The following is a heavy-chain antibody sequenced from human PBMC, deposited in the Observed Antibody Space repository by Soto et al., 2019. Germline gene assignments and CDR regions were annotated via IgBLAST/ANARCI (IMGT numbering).Heavy chain of an antibody. D-gene: IGHD3-10*01. CDR1: GFTFSSHG. CDR3: ANFTGSESGYGYFEY. CDR2: IGYDGRHT. Sequence: GGSMRLSCAASGFTFSSHGMHWVRQALGKGLEWVGFIGYDGRHTYYVDAVKGRFTISRDNSKKTLSLEMSSLIAVDTAVCNCANFTGSESGYGYFEYWGQGTLVTV. J-gene: IGHJ4*02. V-gene: IGHV3-30*02.